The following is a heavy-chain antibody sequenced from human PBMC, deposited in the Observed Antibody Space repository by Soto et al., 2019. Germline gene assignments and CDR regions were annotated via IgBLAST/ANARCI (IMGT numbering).Heavy chain of an antibody. J-gene: IGHJ6*02. CDR1: GFNFGAYA. V-gene: IGHV3-23*01. CDR3: AKDRSENFWVYYYAMDV. CDR2: ISGSSSGT. Sequence: EARLLESGGGLIQPGGSLRLACEASGFNFGAYAMSWVRQAPGKGLEWVSGISGSSSGTYYTDSVKGRFTISRDTSKNTVYLQMDSLRGEDTAVYYCAKDRSENFWVYYYAMDVWGQGTAVTVSS. D-gene: IGHD6-19*01.